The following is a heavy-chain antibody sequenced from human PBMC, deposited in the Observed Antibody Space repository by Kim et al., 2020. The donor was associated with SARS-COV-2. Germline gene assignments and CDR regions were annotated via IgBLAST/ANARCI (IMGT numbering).Heavy chain of an antibody. CDR3: ARLGYSTSSYFGMDV. J-gene: IGHJ6*02. Sequence: GGSLRLSCAASGFTFSSYWMTWVRQIPEKGLEWVATIKQDGNEKQYVDSVKGGFTISRDNAKNSLYLQMNSLRADDTAMYYCARLGYSTSSYFGMDVWGQGTTVTVSS. CDR1: GFTFSSYW. V-gene: IGHV3-7*01. D-gene: IGHD6-6*01. CDR2: IKQDGNEK.